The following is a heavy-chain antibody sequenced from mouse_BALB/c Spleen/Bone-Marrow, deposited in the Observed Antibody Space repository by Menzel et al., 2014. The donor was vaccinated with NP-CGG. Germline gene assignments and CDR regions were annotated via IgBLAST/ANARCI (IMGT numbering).Heavy chain of an antibody. Sequence: VQLQQSGAELVRPGTSVKVSCKASGYAFTNFWIEWVKERPGQGLEWIGVINPGSGITNYNERFKGKATLTADKSSSTAYMQLSSLTSGDSAVYFCARRDYRYDVGPFDYRGQGTTLTVSS. J-gene: IGHJ2*01. V-gene: IGHV1-54*01. CDR2: INPGSGIT. CDR3: ARRDYRYDVGPFDY. D-gene: IGHD2-14*01. CDR1: GYAFTNFW.